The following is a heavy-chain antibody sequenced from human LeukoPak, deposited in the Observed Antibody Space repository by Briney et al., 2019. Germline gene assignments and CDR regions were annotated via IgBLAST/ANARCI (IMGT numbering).Heavy chain of an antibody. D-gene: IGHD5-24*01. CDR2: IKQDGSEK. V-gene: IGHV3-7*01. CDR3: ARVRDGYKPPKLSSYYYTDV. CDR1: GFTFSSYG. Sequence: GGSLRLSCAASGFTFSSYGMHWVRQAPGKGLEWVANIKQDGSEKYYVDSVKGRFTISRDNAKNSLYLQMSSLRAEDTAVYYCARVRDGYKPPKLSSYYYTDVWGKGTTVTISS. J-gene: IGHJ6*03.